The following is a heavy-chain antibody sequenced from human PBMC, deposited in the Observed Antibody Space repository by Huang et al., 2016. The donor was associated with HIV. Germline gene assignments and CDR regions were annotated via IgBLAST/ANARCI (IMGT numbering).Heavy chain of an antibody. CDR2: SNTNTGNP. J-gene: IGHJ3*02. CDR3: ARDGGRELLWFGELLGAFDI. V-gene: IGHV7-4-1*02. CDR1: GYSFTKYA. D-gene: IGHD3-10*01. Sequence: QVQLVQSGSELKKPGASVKVSCEASGYSFTKYAMNWVRQAPGQGLEWMGWSNTNTGNPTYAQGFTGRFVFSLDTSVSTAYLQINSLKAEDTAVYYCARDGGRELLWFGELLGAFDIWGQGTMVTVSS.